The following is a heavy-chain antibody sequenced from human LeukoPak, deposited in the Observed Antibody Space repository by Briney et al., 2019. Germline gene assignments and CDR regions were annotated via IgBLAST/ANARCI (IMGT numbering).Heavy chain of an antibody. CDR2: IYSGGTT. CDR1: GFSVSSNY. J-gene: IGHJ4*02. D-gene: IGHD3-22*01. Sequence: QPGGSLGLSCAASGFSVSSNYVSWVRQAPGKGLEWVSVIYSGGTTYYADSIKGRFTISRDNSKNTLYLQMNSLRAEDTAVYYCAGRYDSSGYPLHWGQGTLVTVSS. V-gene: IGHV3-53*01. CDR3: AGRYDSSGYPLH.